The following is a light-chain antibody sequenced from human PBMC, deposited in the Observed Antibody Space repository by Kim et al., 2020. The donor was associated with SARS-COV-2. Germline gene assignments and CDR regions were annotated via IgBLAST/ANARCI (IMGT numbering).Light chain of an antibody. CDR1: QSINKW. V-gene: IGKV1-5*01. J-gene: IGKJ1*01. Sequence: SAAVEDIVTITRRASQSINKWLAWYPQKPGKAPKHLFYDASTLESGVPSRFSGSGSGTEFTLNISSLQPDDCATYYCQQYHAYWTFGQGTKVDIK. CDR3: QQYHAYWT. CDR2: DAS.